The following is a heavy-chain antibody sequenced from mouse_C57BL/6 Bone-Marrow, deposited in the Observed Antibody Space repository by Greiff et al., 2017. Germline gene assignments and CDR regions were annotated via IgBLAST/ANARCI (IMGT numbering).Heavy chain of an antibody. D-gene: IGHD4-1*02. V-gene: IGHV5-2*01. Sequence: EVQVVESGGGLVQPGESLKLSCESNEYEFPSHDMSWVRKTPEKRLELVAAINSDGGSTYYPDPMERRFIISSDNTKKTLYLQMSSLRSEDTALYYCARLQLGLWFAYWGQGTLVTVSA. J-gene: IGHJ3*01. CDR2: INSDGGST. CDR1: EYEFPSHD. CDR3: ARLQLGLWFAY.